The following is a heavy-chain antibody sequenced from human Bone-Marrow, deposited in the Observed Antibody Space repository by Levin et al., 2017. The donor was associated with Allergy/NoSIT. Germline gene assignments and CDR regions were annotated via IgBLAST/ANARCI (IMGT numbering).Heavy chain of an antibody. CDR1: GGSISSSSYY. Sequence: PSETLSLTCTVSGGSISSSSYYWGWIRQPPGKGLEWIGSIYYSGSTYYNPSLKSRVTISVDTSKNQFSLKLSSVTAADTAVYYCARPHFDGSGSYPLWGDYWGQGTLVTVSS. CDR2: IYYSGST. V-gene: IGHV4-39*01. CDR3: ARPHFDGSGSYPLWGDY. D-gene: IGHD3-10*01. J-gene: IGHJ4*02.